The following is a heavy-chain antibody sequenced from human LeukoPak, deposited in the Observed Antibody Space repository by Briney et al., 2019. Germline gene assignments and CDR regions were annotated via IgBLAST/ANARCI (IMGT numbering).Heavy chain of an antibody. V-gene: IGHV4-61*02. CDR2: IYTSGST. J-gene: IGHJ4*02. Sequence: SQTLSLTCTVSGGSISSGSYYWSWIRQPAGKGLEWIGRIYTSGSTNYNPSLKSRVTISVDTSKNQFSLKLSSVTAADTAVYYCARDEYGGNFADYWGQGTLVTVSS. CDR3: ARDEYGGNFADY. D-gene: IGHD4-23*01. CDR1: GGSISSGSYY.